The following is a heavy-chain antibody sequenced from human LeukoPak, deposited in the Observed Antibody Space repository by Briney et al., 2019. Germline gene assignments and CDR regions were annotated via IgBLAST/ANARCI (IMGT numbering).Heavy chain of an antibody. Sequence: GGSLRLSCAASGFTFSSYGMSWVRQAPGKGLEWVSAISGSGGSTYYADSVKGRFTISRDNSKNTLYLQMNSLRAEDTAVYYCAKGYSSGWYYFDYWGQGTLVTVSS. CDR3: AKGYSSGWYYFDY. V-gene: IGHV3-23*01. D-gene: IGHD6-19*01. CDR2: ISGSGGST. CDR1: GFTFSSYG. J-gene: IGHJ4*02.